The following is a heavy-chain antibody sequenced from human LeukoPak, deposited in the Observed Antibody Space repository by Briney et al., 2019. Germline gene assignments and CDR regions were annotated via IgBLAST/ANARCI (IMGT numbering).Heavy chain of an antibody. CDR2: ISGSGGST. V-gene: IGHV3-23*01. J-gene: IGHJ4*02. D-gene: IGHD6-19*01. CDR3: AKDRGVSSGWYPFDY. CDR1: AFTFRSYA. Sequence: GGSLRLSCAASAFTFRSYAMSWVRQAPGKGLEWVSAISGSGGSTYYADSVKGRFTISRDNSKNTLYLQMNSLRAEDTAVFYCAKDRGVSSGWYPFDYWGQGTLVTVSS.